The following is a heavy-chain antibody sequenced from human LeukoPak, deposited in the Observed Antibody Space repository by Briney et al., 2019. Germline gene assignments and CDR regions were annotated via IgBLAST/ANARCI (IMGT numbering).Heavy chain of an antibody. CDR3: ARGTTRGGYYYPFDY. D-gene: IGHD3-22*01. CDR1: GGSISSYY. Sequence: SETLSLTCTVSGGSISSYYWSWIRQPPGKGLEWIGYIYYSGSTNYNPSLKRRVTISVDTSKNQFSLKLSSVTAADTAVYYCARGTTRGGYYYPFDYWGQGTLVTVSS. V-gene: IGHV4-59*01. CDR2: IYYSGST. J-gene: IGHJ4*02.